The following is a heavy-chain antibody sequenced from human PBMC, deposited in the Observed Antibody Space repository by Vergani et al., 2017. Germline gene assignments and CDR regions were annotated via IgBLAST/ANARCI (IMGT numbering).Heavy chain of an antibody. Sequence: QVQLQESGPGLVKPSETLSLTCTVSGGSISSYYWSWIRQPPGKGLEWIGYIYYSGSTNYNPSLKSRVTISVDTSKNQFSLKLSSVTAADTAVYYCAGKPGIAAADPYNWFDPWGQGTLVTVSS. CDR1: GGSISSYY. D-gene: IGHD6-13*01. V-gene: IGHV4-59*01. CDR3: AGKPGIAAADPYNWFDP. J-gene: IGHJ5*02. CDR2: IYYSGST.